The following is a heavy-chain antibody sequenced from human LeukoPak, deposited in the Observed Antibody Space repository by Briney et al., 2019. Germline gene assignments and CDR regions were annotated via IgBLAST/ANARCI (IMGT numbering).Heavy chain of an antibody. CDR3: ARCCGGWGAYYDGDAVFDR. CDR2: IDPSDSDS. D-gene: IGHD3-10*01. Sequence: GESLKISCKVSGYTFTSEWIGWVRQIPGKGLEWMGIIDPSDSDSRYSPSFRGQVTISADKSTSTTYLQWNSLTASDTAIYYCARCCGGWGAYYDGDAVFDRWGQGTLVTVSS. V-gene: IGHV5-51*01. CDR1: GYTFTSEW. J-gene: IGHJ4*02.